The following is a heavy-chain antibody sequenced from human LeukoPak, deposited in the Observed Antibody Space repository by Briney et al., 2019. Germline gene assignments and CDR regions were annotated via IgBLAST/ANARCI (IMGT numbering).Heavy chain of an antibody. V-gene: IGHV3-74*01. CDR2: IKSDGSST. D-gene: IGHD3/OR15-3a*01. CDR1: GFTFSSYW. Sequence: PGGSLRLSCAASGFTFSSYWMHWVRQAPGKGLVWVSHIKSDGSSTNYADSVKGRFTISRDNAKNTLYLQMDSLRAEDTAVYYCATTGTDYYFDYWAQGTLVTVSS. CDR3: ATTGTDYYFDY. J-gene: IGHJ4*02.